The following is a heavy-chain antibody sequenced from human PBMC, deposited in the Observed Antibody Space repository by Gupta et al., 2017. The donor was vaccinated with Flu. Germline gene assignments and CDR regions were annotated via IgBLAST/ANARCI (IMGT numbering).Heavy chain of an antibody. CDR1: GFIFSSYG. J-gene: IGHJ4*02. Sequence: QVQLVESGGGVVQPGRSLRLSCTASGFIFSSYGMHWVRQAPGKGLEWLTVMSNDGRNKYYADSVRGRFTISRDNSKNTLFLQMNSLRAEDTAVYYCARDSEWKYFDYWGQGTLVTVSS. CDR2: MSNDGRNK. CDR3: ARDSEWKYFDY. V-gene: IGHV3-30*03. D-gene: IGHD3-3*01.